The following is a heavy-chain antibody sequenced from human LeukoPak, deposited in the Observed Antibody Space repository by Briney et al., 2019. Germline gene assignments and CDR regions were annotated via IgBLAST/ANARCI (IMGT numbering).Heavy chain of an antibody. J-gene: IGHJ4*02. CDR1: GFTFSRYG. Sequence: GGSLRLSCAASGFTFSRYGMHWVRQAPGKGLEWVAIIWYDGSEEYYGDSVKGRVTISRDNAKNSLYLQMNGLRDEDTAVYYCARGGGNMAAAVPFDSWGQGTLVTVSS. V-gene: IGHV3-33*01. D-gene: IGHD6-13*01. CDR3: ARGGGNMAAAVPFDS. CDR2: IWYDGSEE.